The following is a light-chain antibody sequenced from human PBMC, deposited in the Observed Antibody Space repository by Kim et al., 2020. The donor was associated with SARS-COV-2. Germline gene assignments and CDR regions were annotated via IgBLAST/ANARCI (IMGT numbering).Light chain of an antibody. CDR1: PSLRPY. J-gene: IGKJ2*01. Sequence: PAEQPTLSCRDSPSLRPYLACYQQKPGQAPRLLIYDASNRATGVPARFSGSGSGTDFTLTINSLYPEDFAVYYCQQRNNWPPIYTFGQGTKLEI. V-gene: IGKV3-11*01. CDR2: DAS. CDR3: QQRNNWPPIYT.